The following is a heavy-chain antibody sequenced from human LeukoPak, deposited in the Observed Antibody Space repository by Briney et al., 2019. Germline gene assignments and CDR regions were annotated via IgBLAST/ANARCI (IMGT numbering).Heavy chain of an antibody. J-gene: IGHJ6*03. D-gene: IGHD2-2*01. CDR1: GFTFDDYG. V-gene: IGHV3-20*04. Sequence: GGSLRLSCAASGFTFDDYGMSWVRQAPGKGLEWVSGINWNGGSTGYADSVKGRFTISRDNAKNSLYLQMNSLRAEDTALYYCARLGYCSSTSCTYYYYYMDVWGKGTTVTVSS. CDR3: ARLGYCSSTSCTYYYYYMDV. CDR2: INWNGGST.